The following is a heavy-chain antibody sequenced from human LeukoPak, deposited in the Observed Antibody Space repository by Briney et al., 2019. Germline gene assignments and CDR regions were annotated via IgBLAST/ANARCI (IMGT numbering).Heavy chain of an antibody. CDR3: AYSAAGTYAFDI. D-gene: IGHD6-13*01. CDR1: GFTVSSNY. V-gene: IGHV3-11*03. Sequence: GSLRLSCAASGFTVSSNYMSWIRQAPGKGLEWVSYISSTGTYTNYADSVKGRFTISRDNAKNSLYLQMNSLRAEDTAVYYCAYSAAGTYAFDIWGQGTMVTVSS. J-gene: IGHJ3*02. CDR2: ISSTGTYT.